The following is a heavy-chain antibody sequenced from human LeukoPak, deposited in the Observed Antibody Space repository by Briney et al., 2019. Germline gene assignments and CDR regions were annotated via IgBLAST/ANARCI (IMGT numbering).Heavy chain of an antibody. CDR1: GYTFTSYY. CDR3: ARHRINPREYSSSWYNWFDP. D-gene: IGHD6-13*01. V-gene: IGHV1-46*01. J-gene: IGHJ5*02. Sequence: ASVKVSCKASGYTFTSYYIHWVRQAPGQGLGWMGMINPTGGSTNYAQKLQGRVTMTTDTSTSTAYMELRSLRSDDTAVYYCARHRINPREYSSSWYNWFDPWGQGTLVTVSS. CDR2: INPTGGST.